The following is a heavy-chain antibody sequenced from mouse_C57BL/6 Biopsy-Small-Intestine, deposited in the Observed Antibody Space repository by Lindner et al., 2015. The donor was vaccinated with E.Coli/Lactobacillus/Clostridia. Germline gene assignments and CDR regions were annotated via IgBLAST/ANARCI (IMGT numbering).Heavy chain of an antibody. J-gene: IGHJ3*01. D-gene: IGHD2-4*01. V-gene: IGHV1-22*01. CDR3: ARYYDYAWFAY. CDR1: GYTFTDYN. Sequence: VQLQESGPELVKPGASVKMSCKASGYTFTDYNMHWVKQSHGKSLEWIGYINPNNGGTSYNQKFKGKATLTVNKSSSTAYMELRSLTSEDSAVYYCARYYDYAWFAYLGQGTLVTVSA. CDR2: INPNNGGT.